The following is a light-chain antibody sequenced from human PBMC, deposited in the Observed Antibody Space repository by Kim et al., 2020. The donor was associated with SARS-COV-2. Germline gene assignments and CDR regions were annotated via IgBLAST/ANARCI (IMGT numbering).Light chain of an antibody. J-gene: IGLJ2*01. V-gene: IGLV1-36*01. CDR2: YDD. CDR1: NSTIGVRG. Sequence: PTVIRSCSGRNSTIGVRGIHWYQQLPGLAPKVVIYYDDFLASGVSDRFSGSRSGAVASLAISGLQTEDEAEYYCATWSESLNRVVFGGGTQLTVL. CDR3: ATWSESLNRVV.